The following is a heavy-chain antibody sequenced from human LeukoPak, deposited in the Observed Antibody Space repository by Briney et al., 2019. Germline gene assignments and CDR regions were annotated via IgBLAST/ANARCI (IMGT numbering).Heavy chain of an antibody. CDR3: ARVSFVSGYFDY. V-gene: IGHV1-18*04. CDR2: ISAYSGNT. J-gene: IGHJ4*02. CDR1: GYTFTSYY. Sequence: ASVKVSCKASGYTFTSYYMHWVRQAPGQGLEWMGWISAYSGNTNYAQKLQGRVTMTTDTSTSTAYMELRSLRSDDTAVYYCARVSFVSGYFDYWGQGTLVTVSS. D-gene: IGHD3-22*01.